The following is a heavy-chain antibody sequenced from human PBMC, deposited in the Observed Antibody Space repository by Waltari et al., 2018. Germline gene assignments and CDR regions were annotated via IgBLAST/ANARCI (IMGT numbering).Heavy chain of an antibody. J-gene: IGHJ3*02. CDR3: ARELRAESGYYTRAFDI. CDR2: IYYSGST. Sequence: QVQLQESGPGLVKPSQTLSLTCTVSGGSISSGGYYWSWIRQHPGKGLEWIGYIYYSGSTYYNPSLKSRVTISVDTSKNQFSLKLSSVTAADTAVYYCARELRAESGYYTRAFDIWGQGTMVTVSS. V-gene: IGHV4-31*03. CDR1: GGSISSGGYY. D-gene: IGHD3-3*01.